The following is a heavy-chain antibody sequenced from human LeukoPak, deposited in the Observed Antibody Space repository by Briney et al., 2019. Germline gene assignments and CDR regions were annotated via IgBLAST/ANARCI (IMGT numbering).Heavy chain of an antibody. CDR1: GFTFSSYS. V-gene: IGHV3-21*01. J-gene: IGHJ4*02. CDR2: ISSSNSYI. CDR3: ARDQGLLVVAGRFGY. D-gene: IGHD6-19*01. Sequence: GGSLRLSCAASGFTFSSYSMNWVRQAPGKGLEWVSSISSSNSYIYNADSVKGRFTISRDNAKNSLYLQMNSLRAEDTAVYYCARDQGLLVVAGRFGYWGQGTLVTVSS.